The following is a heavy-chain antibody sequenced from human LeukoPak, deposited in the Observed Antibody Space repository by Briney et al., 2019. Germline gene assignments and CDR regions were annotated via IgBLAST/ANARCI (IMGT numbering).Heavy chain of an antibody. V-gene: IGHV3-15*01. D-gene: IGHD5-24*01. CDR3: TTELSWLTEIGRDY. J-gene: IGHJ4*02. Sequence: GGSLRLSCAASGFALSNVWMNWVRQAPGKGLEGVGRIKSKIDGGTAEYAAPVKGRFIISSDDSENTMYLQMNSLKTEDTAMYYCTTELSWLTEIGRDYWGQGTLVTVSS. CDR2: IKSKIDGGTA. CDR1: GFALSNVW.